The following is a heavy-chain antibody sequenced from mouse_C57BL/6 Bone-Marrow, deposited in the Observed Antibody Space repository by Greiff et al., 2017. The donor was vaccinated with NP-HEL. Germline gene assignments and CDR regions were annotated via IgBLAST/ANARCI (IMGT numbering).Heavy chain of an antibody. CDR1: GYAFSSSW. Sequence: LVESGPELVKPGASVKISCKASGYAFSSSWMNWVKQRPGKGLEWIGRIYPGDGDTNYNGKFKGKATLTADKSSSTAYMQLSSLTSEDSAVYFCAREGDGYYYWGQGTTLTVSS. CDR2: IYPGDGDT. D-gene: IGHD2-3*01. V-gene: IGHV1-82*01. CDR3: AREGDGYYY. J-gene: IGHJ2*01.